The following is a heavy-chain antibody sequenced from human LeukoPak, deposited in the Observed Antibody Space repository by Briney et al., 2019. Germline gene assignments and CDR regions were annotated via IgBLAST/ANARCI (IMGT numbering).Heavy chain of an antibody. CDR1: GFTFSSYG. CDR3: AKAYSSGWPGRWFDP. D-gene: IGHD6-19*01. J-gene: IGHJ5*02. CDR2: ISYDGSNK. V-gene: IGHV3-30*18. Sequence: GGSLRLSCAAPGFTFSSYGMHWVRQAPGEGLEWVAVISYDGSNKYYADSVKGRFTISRDNSKNTLYLQMNSLRAEDTAVYYCAKAYSSGWPGRWFDPWGQGTLVTVSS.